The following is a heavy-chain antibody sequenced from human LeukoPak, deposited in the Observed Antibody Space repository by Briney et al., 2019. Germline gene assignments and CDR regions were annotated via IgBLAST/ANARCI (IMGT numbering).Heavy chain of an antibody. CDR1: GGSISSRNYH. J-gene: IGHJ5*02. CDR2: IYASGAS. D-gene: IGHD2-15*01. V-gene: IGHV4-61*02. CDR3: ARETIVVVVAATLNWFDP. Sequence: PSETLSLTCTLSGGSISSRNYHWNWIRQAAGKGPEWIGRIYASGASKYNPSLNGRVTISLDTSKNQFSLSLSSVTAADTAVYYCARETIVVVVAATLNWFDPWGQGTLVTVSS.